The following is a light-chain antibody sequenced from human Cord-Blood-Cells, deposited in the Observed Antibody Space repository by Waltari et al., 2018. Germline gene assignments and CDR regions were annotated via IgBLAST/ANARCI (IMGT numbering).Light chain of an antibody. CDR1: SRDVGGSNY. V-gene: IGLV2-14*01. CDR3: SSYTSSSTYVV. CDR2: EVS. J-gene: IGLJ2*01. Sequence: QSALTQPASVSGSPGQSLTTSCTGTSRDVGGSNYVSWYQQHPGKAPKLMIYEVSNRPSGVSNRFSGSKAGNTASLTISGLQAEDEADYYCSSYTSSSTYVVFGGGTKLTVL.